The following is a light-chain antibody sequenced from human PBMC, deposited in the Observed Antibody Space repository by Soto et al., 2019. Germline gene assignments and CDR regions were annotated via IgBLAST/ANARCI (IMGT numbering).Light chain of an antibody. J-gene: IGLJ2*01. V-gene: IGLV4-69*01. Sequence: HLVLTQSPSASASLGASVKLTCTLSSGHSSYAIAWHQQQPEKGPRYLMKLNSDGSHSKGDGIPDRFSGSSSGAERYLTMSSLQSEDEADYYCQTWGTGIRVFGGGTKVTVL. CDR2: LNSDGSH. CDR1: SGHSSYA. CDR3: QTWGTGIRV.